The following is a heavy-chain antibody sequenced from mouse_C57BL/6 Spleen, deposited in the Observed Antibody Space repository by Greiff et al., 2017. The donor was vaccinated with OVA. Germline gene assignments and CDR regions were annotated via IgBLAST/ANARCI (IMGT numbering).Heavy chain of an antibody. CDR3: ARARDSDYDVPHYFDY. D-gene: IGHD2-4*01. Sequence: QVQLQQPGAELVKPGASVKMSCKASGYTFTSYWITWVKQRPGQGLEWIGDIYPGSGSTNYNEKFKSQATLTVDTSSSTAYMQLSTLTSEYAAVYYGARARDSDYDVPHYFDYWGQGTTLTVSS. V-gene: IGHV1-55*01. CDR2: IYPGSGST. J-gene: IGHJ2*01. CDR1: GYTFTSYW.